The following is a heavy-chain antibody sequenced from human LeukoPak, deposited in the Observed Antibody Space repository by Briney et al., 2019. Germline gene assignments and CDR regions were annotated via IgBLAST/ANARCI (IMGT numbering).Heavy chain of an antibody. D-gene: IGHD5-12*01. Sequence: GRSLRLSCAASGFTFSSYGMHWVRQAPGKGLEWVAVIWYDGSNKYYADSVKGRFTISRDNSKDALYLQMNSLRAGDTAVYYCAIYPGYSGYDPDRYYYYGMDVWGKGTTVTVSS. CDR2: IWYDGSNK. CDR3: AIYPGYSGYDPDRYYYYGMDV. CDR1: GFTFSSYG. J-gene: IGHJ6*04. V-gene: IGHV3-33*01.